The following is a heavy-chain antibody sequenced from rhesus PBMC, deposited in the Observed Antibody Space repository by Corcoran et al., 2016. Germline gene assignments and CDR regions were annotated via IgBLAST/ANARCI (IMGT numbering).Heavy chain of an antibody. CDR3: AREWGNGNYGLDS. D-gene: IGHD1-14*01. CDR2: LNCSSGST. Sequence: QVQLQESGPGVVKPSETLSLTCAVSGGSISSGYDWSWIRQPPGKGLEWIGYLNCSSGSTNYNPSLNNRVTISKDASKNQFSLKLSSVTAADTAVYYCAREWGNGNYGLDSWGQGVVVTVSS. CDR1: GGSISSGYD. V-gene: IGHV4-76*01. J-gene: IGHJ6*01.